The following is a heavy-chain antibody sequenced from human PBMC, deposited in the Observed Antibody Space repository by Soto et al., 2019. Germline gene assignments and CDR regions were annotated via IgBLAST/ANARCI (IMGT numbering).Heavy chain of an antibody. V-gene: IGHV3-53*01. Sequence: QPGGSLRLSCAASGFTVSRNYMSWVRQAPGKGLEWVSVIYSGGTTYYADSVKGRFTISRDNSKNTLYLQMNSLRAEDTAVYYCARVQDCSGGNCYGGYYFDYWGQGTRVTVSS. CDR1: GFTVSRNY. D-gene: IGHD2-15*01. CDR2: IYSGGTT. J-gene: IGHJ4*02. CDR3: ARVQDCSGGNCYGGYYFDY.